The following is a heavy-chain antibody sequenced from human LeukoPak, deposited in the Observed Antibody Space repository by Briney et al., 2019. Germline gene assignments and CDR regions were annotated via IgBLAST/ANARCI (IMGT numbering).Heavy chain of an antibody. V-gene: IGHV3-66*02. CDR3: ARGDSVGYCSSTSCRTDYFDY. D-gene: IGHD2-2*01. J-gene: IGHJ4*02. CDR2: IYSGGST. Sequence: GGSLRLSCAASGFTFSSNYMSWVGQAPGKGLEWVSVIYSGGSTYYADSVKGRFTISRDNSKNTLYLQMNSLRAEDTAVYYCARGDSVGYCSSTSCRTDYFDYWGQGTLVTVSS. CDR1: GFTFSSNY.